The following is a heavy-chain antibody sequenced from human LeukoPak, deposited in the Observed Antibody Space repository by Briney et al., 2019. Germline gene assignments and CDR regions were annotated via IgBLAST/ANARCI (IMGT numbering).Heavy chain of an antibody. Sequence: PSETLSLTCTVSGGSISSYYWSWIRQPPGKGLEWIGYIYYSGSTNYNPSLKSRVTISVDTSKNQFSLKLSSVTAADTAVYYCARYLDAYYFDYWGQGTLVTVSS. J-gene: IGHJ4*02. V-gene: IGHV4-59*01. CDR3: ARYLDAYYFDY. CDR1: GGSISSYY. CDR2: IYYSGST.